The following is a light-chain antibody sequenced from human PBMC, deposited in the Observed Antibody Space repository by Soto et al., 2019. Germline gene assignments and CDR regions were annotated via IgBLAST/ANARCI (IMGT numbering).Light chain of an antibody. CDR3: QQSDNTLT. Sequence: DIQMTHSPSSLSASVGHRVTITCRASQRISNYLNWYQQKPGKDTRVLIYGATTMQSGVPSRFSGSGSGTDFVLTISNLQPEDFATYYCQQSDNTLTVAGGTKVDSK. CDR1: QRISNY. CDR2: GAT. V-gene: IGKV1-39*01. J-gene: IGKJ4*02.